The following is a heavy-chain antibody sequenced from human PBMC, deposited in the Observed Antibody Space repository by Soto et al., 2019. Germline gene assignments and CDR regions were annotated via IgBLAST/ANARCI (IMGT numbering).Heavy chain of an antibody. CDR1: GGTFANFI. CDR3: ARNGTYSSSLSQYSGMDV. Sequence: SVKVSCKASGGTFANFIMNWVRQTPGQGLEWMGGIVPMFGTATYAEKFKGRATISATESTSTAYMELTSLRSEDTAVYYCARNGTYSSSLSQYSGMDVWGQGTTVTVSS. CDR2: IVPMFGTA. V-gene: IGHV1-69*13. J-gene: IGHJ6*02. D-gene: IGHD6-6*01.